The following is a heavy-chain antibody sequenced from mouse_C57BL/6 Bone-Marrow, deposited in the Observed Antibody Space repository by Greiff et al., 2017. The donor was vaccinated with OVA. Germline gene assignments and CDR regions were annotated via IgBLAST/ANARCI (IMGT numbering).Heavy chain of an antibody. D-gene: IGHD1-1*01. Sequence: EVKLVESGGGLVQPGGSLKLSCAASGFTFSDYGMAWVRQAPRKGPEWVAFISNLAYSIYYADTVTGRFTISRENAKNTLYLEMSILRSKNTAMYYCASHYYGSSYRPFAYWGQGTLVTVSA. J-gene: IGHJ3*01. CDR3: ASHYYGSSYRPFAY. CDR1: GFTFSDYG. V-gene: IGHV5-15*04. CDR2: ISNLAYSI.